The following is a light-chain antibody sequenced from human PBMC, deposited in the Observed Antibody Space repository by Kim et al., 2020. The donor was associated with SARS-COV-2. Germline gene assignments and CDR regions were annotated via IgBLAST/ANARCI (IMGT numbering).Light chain of an antibody. J-gene: IGLJ2*01. CDR3: QAWDSGTAVV. Sequence: SYELTQPPSVSVSPGQTASITCSGDELGDKYVFWYQQKPGQSPVLVIYQDIKRPSGIPERFSASNSGNTATLTISGTQATDEAGYYCQAWDSGTAVVFGVGTKLTVL. CDR2: QDI. V-gene: IGLV3-1*01. CDR1: ELGDKY.